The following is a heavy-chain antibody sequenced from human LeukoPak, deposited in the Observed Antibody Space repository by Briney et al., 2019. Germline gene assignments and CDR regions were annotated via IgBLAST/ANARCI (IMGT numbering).Heavy chain of an antibody. D-gene: IGHD1-20*01. J-gene: IGHJ3*02. CDR1: GGSVSSGSYY. CDR2: IYYSGST. Sequence: SETLSLTCTVSGGSVSSGSYYWSWIRQPPGKGLEWIGYIYYSGSTNYNPSLKSRVTISVDTSKNQLSLKLSSVTAADTAVYYCARSNWREYAFDIWGQGTMVTVSS. V-gene: IGHV4-61*01. CDR3: ARSNWREYAFDI.